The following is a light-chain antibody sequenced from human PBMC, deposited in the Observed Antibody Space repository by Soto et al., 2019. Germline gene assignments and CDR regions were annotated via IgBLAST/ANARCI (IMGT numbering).Light chain of an antibody. CDR3: QQYGSSPIT. CDR2: DAS. J-gene: IGKJ5*01. Sequence: EIVLTQSPGTLSLSPGERATLPCRASQSVKSSYLAWYQHKPGQAPRLLIFDASSRATGVPDRFSGSGSEADFTLTISRLEPEDFAVYYCQQYGSSPITFGQGTRLEI. V-gene: IGKV3-20*01. CDR1: QSVKSSY.